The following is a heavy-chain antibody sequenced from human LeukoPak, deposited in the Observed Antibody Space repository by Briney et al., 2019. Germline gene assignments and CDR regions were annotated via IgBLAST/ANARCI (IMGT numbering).Heavy chain of an antibody. CDR3: ARVFGDYEEIDY. J-gene: IGHJ4*02. Sequence: SQTLSLTCTVSGGSISSGGYYWSWIRQPPGKGLEWIGYIYHSGSTYYNPSLKSRVTMSVDTSKNQFSLKLSSVTAADTAVYYCARVFGDYEEIDYWGQGTLVTVSS. CDR1: GGSISSGGYY. V-gene: IGHV4-30-2*01. CDR2: IYHSGST. D-gene: IGHD4-17*01.